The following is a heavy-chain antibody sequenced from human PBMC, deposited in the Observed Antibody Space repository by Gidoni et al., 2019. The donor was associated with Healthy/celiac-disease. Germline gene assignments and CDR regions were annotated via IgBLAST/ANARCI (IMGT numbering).Heavy chain of an antibody. CDR2: IYPGDSDT. CDR3: ASSYIYYDSSGHHGYFDL. J-gene: IGHJ2*01. CDR1: GYSFTSYW. V-gene: IGHV5-51*01. Sequence: GYSFTSYWIGWVRQMPGKGLEWMGIIYPGDSDTRYSPSFQGQVTISADKSISTAYLQWSSLKASDTAMYYCASSYIYYDSSGHHGYFDLWGRGTLVTVSS. D-gene: IGHD3-22*01.